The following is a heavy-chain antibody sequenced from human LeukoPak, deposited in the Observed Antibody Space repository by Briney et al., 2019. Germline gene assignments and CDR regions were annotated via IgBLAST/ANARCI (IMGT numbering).Heavy chain of an antibody. CDR1: GFTFSSYS. Sequence: GGSLRLSCAASGFTFSSYSMNWVRQAPGKGLEWVSSISSSSSYIYYADSVKGRFTISRDNAKNSLYLQMNSLRAEDTAVYYCAREIWDIVLMVYAFDYWGQGTLVTVSS. V-gene: IGHV3-21*01. D-gene: IGHD2-8*01. CDR2: ISSSSSYI. CDR3: AREIWDIVLMVYAFDY. J-gene: IGHJ4*02.